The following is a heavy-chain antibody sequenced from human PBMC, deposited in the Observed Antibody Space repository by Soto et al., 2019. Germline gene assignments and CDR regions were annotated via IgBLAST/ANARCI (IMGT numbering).Heavy chain of an antibody. J-gene: IGHJ6*02. CDR2: INHSGSI. CDR1: GGSFSGYY. CDR3: ARDLYYDILTGYYYGMDV. Sequence: SETLSLTCAVYGGSFSGYYWSWIRQPPGKGLEWIGEINHSGSINYNPSLKSRVTISVDTSKNQFSLKLSSVTAADTAVYYCARDLYYDILTGYYYGMDVWGQGTTVTVSS. D-gene: IGHD3-9*01. V-gene: IGHV4-34*01.